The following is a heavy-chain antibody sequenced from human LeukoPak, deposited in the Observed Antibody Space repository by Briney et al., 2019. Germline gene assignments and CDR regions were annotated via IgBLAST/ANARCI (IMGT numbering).Heavy chain of an antibody. CDR1: GYTLTELS. Sequence: ASVKVSCKVSGYTLTELSMHWVRQAPGKGLEWMGGFDPEDGETIYAQKFQGRVTMTEDTSTDTAYMELSSLRSEDTAVYYCATYSGYCSGGSCYGGYFDYWGQGTLVTVSS. J-gene: IGHJ4*02. D-gene: IGHD2-15*01. V-gene: IGHV1-24*01. CDR3: ATYSGYCSGGSCYGGYFDY. CDR2: FDPEDGET.